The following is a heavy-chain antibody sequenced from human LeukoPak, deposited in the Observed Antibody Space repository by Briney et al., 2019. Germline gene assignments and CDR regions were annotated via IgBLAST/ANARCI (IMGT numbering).Heavy chain of an antibody. Sequence: SVKVSCKASGGTFSNYAINWVRQAPGQGLEWMGGIIPIFGKANYAQKFQGRVTITADESTSTAYMELSSLRSEDTAVYYCARRVFKGLVPAAIWFDPWGQGTLVTVSS. V-gene: IGHV1-69*13. CDR1: GGTFSNYA. J-gene: IGHJ5*02. D-gene: IGHD2-2*01. CDR2: IIPIFGKA. CDR3: ARRVFKGLVPAAIWFDP.